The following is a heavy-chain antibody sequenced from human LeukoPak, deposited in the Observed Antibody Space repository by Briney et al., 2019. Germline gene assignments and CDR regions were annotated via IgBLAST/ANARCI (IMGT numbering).Heavy chain of an antibody. J-gene: IGHJ6*02. V-gene: IGHV4-59*01. CDR2: IYYSGST. D-gene: IGHD6-6*01. Sequence: SETLSLTCTVSGGSISSYYWSWIRQPPEKGLEWIGYIYYSGSTNYNPSLKSRVTISVDTSKNQFSLKLSSVTAADTAVYYCAREIAARPHYYYGMDVWGQGTTVTVSS. CDR3: AREIAARPHYYYGMDV. CDR1: GGSISSYY.